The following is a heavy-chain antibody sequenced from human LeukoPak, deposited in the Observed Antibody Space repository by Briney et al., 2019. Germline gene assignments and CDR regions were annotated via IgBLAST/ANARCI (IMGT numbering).Heavy chain of an antibody. CDR3: AREPSGSYCDY. CDR1: GFTFSSYG. CDR2: IWYDGSNK. V-gene: IGHV3-33*01. D-gene: IGHD1-26*01. Sequence: GGSLRLSCAASGFTFSSYGMHWVRQAPGKGLEWVAVIWYDGSNKYYAGSVKGRFTISRDNSKNTLYLQMNSLRAEDTAVYYCAREPSGSYCDYWGQGTLVTVSS. J-gene: IGHJ4*02.